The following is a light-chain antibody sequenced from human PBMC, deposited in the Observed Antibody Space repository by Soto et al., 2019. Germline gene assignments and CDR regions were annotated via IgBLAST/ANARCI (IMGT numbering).Light chain of an antibody. Sequence: QSVLTQPPSVSAAPGQKVTISCSGSSSNIGNNYVSWYQQRPGTAPKLLIYENNKRPSGIPDRFSGSKSGTSATLGITGLQTGDEADYYCGTWDSSLSAGGVFGGGTKLTVL. J-gene: IGLJ2*01. CDR1: SSNIGNNY. CDR2: ENN. V-gene: IGLV1-51*02. CDR3: GTWDSSLSAGGV.